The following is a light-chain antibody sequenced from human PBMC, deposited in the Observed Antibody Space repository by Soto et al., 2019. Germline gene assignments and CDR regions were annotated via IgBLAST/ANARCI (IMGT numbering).Light chain of an antibody. J-gene: IGKJ4*01. CDR3: QQYYSTPLT. Sequence: DIVMTQSPDSLAVSLGERATINCKSSQSVLYSSNNKNYLAWYQQKPGQPPKLLIYWASTRESGVPDRFSGSGSGTDXXLTISSLQAEDVAVYYCQQYYSTPLTFGGGTKVEIK. CDR1: QSVLYSSNNKNY. CDR2: WAS. V-gene: IGKV4-1*01.